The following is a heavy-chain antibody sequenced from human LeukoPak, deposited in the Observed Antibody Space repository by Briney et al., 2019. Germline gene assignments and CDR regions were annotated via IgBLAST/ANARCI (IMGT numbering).Heavy chain of an antibody. CDR3: ARDSSPYYYYYMDV. CDR2: IYYSGST. CDR1: GGSISSYY. V-gene: IGHV4-59*01. Sequence: KPSETLSLTCTVSGGSISSYYWSWIRQPPGKGLEWIGYIYYSGSTKYNPSLKSRVTISVDTSKNQFSLKLSSVTAADTAVYYCARDSSPYYYYYMDVWGKGTTVTVSS. D-gene: IGHD6-13*01. J-gene: IGHJ6*03.